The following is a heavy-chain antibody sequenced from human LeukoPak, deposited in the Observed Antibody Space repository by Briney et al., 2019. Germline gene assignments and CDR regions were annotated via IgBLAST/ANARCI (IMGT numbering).Heavy chain of an antibody. CDR2: IYPGDSDT. CDR3: ARRGCNGGSCFGY. J-gene: IGHJ4*02. Sequence: GESLKISCKGSGYRFTSYWIGWVRQMPGKGLEWMGIIYPGDSDTRYSPSFQGQVTISADKSISTAYLQWSSLGASDTAMYYCARRGCNGGSCFGYWGQGTLVTVSS. V-gene: IGHV5-51*01. D-gene: IGHD2-15*01. CDR1: GYRFTSYW.